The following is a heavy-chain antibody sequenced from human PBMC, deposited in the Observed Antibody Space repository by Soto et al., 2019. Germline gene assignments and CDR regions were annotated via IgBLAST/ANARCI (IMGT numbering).Heavy chain of an antibody. Sequence: GGSLRLSCAASGFIFSSYWMSWVRQAPGKGLEWVANIKQDGSEKYYVDSVKGRFTISRDNAKDSLYLQMNSLRAEDTAVYYCASCDVQTSNHLDYWGQGTLVTVSS. D-gene: IGHD1-1*01. CDR2: IKQDGSEK. V-gene: IGHV3-7*05. J-gene: IGHJ4*02. CDR1: GFIFSSYW. CDR3: ASCDVQTSNHLDY.